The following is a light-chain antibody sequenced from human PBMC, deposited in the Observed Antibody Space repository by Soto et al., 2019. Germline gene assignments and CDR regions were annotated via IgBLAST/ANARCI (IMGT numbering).Light chain of an antibody. J-gene: IGLJ2*01. CDR3: SSYTSSSSVV. CDR2: DVS. Sequence: QSALTQPASVSGSPGQSITISCTGTSSDVGGYNYVSWYQQHPGKAPKLMIYDVSNRPSGVSTRFSGSKSGNTASLTISGLQAKDEADYYCSSYTSSSSVVFGGGTKVTVL. CDR1: SSDVGGYNY. V-gene: IGLV2-14*01.